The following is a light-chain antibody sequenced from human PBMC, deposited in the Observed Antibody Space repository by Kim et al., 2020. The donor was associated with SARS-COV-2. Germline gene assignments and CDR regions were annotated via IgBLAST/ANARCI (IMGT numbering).Light chain of an antibody. Sequence: EIVMTQSPATLSVSPGERTTLSCRASESVSNNLAWYQQKPGQAPRLLISGASTRATGVPARFSGSRSGTEFTLTISSLQAEDFAVYYCQQYDSWPPWTFGQGTKVDIK. CDR3: QQYDSWPPWT. J-gene: IGKJ1*01. CDR1: ESVSNN. V-gene: IGKV3-15*01. CDR2: GAS.